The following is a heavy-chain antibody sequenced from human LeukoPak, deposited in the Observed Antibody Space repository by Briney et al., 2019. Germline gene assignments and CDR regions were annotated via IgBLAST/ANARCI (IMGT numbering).Heavy chain of an antibody. J-gene: IGHJ5*01. CDR1: GYTFTGYY. CDR3: ARADASRWFDY. CDR2: INANSGDT. V-gene: IGHV1-2*02. Sequence: ASVKVSCEASGYTFTGYYMHWVRQAPGQGLEWMGWINANSGDTGYAQKFQGRVTMTRDTSVSTAYMELSRLRADGTAEYFCARADASRWFDYWGQGALVTVSS. D-gene: IGHD2-2*01.